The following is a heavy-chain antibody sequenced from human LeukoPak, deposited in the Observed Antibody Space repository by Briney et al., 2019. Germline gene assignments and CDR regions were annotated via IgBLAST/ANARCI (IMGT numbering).Heavy chain of an antibody. Sequence: GRSLRLSCAASGFTFSSYGMHWVRQAPGKGLEWVAVIWYDGSNKYYAVSVKGQFTISRDNSKNTLYLQMNSLRAEDTAVYYCARDRDAVAGIDYWGQGTLVTVSS. CDR2: IWYDGSNK. CDR1: GFTFSSYG. CDR3: ARDRDAVAGIDY. D-gene: IGHD6-19*01. J-gene: IGHJ4*02. V-gene: IGHV3-33*01.